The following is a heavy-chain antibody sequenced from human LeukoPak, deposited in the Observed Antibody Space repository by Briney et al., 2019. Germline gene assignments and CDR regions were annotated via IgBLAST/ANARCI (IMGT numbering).Heavy chain of an antibody. V-gene: IGHV3-74*01. D-gene: IGHD6-19*01. CDR3: AKDAPDSGWYGVRGDDAFDI. CDR1: GFTFSSYW. CDR2: VNSDVSSR. J-gene: IGHJ3*02. Sequence: GGSLRLSCVASGFTFSSYWMHWVRQAPGKGLVWVSVSRVNSDVSSRSYADSVKGRFTISRDNSKNTLYLQMNSLRAEDTAVYYCAKDAPDSGWYGVRGDDAFDIWGQGTMVTVSS.